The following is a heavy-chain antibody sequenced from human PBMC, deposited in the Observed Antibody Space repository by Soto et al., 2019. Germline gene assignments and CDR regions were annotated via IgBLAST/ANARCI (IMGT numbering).Heavy chain of an antibody. D-gene: IGHD2-15*01. J-gene: IGHJ5*02. CDR2: IYYSGST. Sequence: QLQLQESGPGLVKPSETLSLTCTVSGGSISSSSYYWGWIRQPPGKGLEWIGSIYYSGSTYYNPSLKSRATISVDTSKNQFSLKLSSVTAADTAVYYCARQGVGYCSGGSCYGDSVDPWGQGTLVTVSS. CDR3: ARQGVGYCSGGSCYGDSVDP. CDR1: GGSISSSSYY. V-gene: IGHV4-39*01.